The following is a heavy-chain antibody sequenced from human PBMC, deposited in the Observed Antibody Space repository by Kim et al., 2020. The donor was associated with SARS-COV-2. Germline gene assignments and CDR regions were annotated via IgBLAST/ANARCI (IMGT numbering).Heavy chain of an antibody. CDR1: GGSISSYY. CDR2: IYYSGST. CDR3: ARGSGVDIVVVSALYAFDI. D-gene: IGHD2-15*01. Sequence: SETLSLTCTVSGGSISSYYWSWIRQPPGKGLEWIGYIYYSGSTNYNPSLKSRVTISVDTSKNQFSLKLSSVTAADTAVYYCARGSGVDIVVVSALYAFDIWGQGTMVTVSS. J-gene: IGHJ3*02. V-gene: IGHV4-59*13.